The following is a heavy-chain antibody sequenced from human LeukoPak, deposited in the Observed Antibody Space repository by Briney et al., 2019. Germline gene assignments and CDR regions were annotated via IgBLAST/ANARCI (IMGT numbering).Heavy chain of an antibody. CDR3: ARDKGYSYGYGY. J-gene: IGHJ4*02. D-gene: IGHD5-18*01. V-gene: IGHV3-21*01. Sequence: GGSLRLSCAASGFTFSSYSMNWVRQAPGKGLEWVSSISSSSSYIYYADSVKGRFTISRDNAKNSLYLQMNSLRAEDTAVYHCARDKGYSYGYGYWGQGTLVTVSS. CDR1: GFTFSSYS. CDR2: ISSSSSYI.